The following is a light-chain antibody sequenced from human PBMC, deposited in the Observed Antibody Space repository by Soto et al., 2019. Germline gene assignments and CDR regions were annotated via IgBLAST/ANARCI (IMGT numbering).Light chain of an antibody. J-gene: IGKJ1*01. CDR2: AAS. Sequence: EIGMTPSPSSLSAKVSDKVPITCRASQGISNYLAWYQQKPGKVPKLLIYAASTLQSGVPSRFSGSGSGTDFTLAINRLRPGDIASCYCQNYDSDPVNFGQGTKVDIK. V-gene: IGKV1-27*01. CDR3: QNYDSDPVN. CDR1: QGISNY.